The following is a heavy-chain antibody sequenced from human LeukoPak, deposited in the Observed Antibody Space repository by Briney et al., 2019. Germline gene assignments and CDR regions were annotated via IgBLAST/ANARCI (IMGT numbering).Heavy chain of an antibody. V-gene: IGHV3-30*18. D-gene: IGHD6-13*01. CDR1: GFTFSSYG. Sequence: GGSLRLSCAASGFTFSSYGMHWVRQAPGKGLEWVAVISYDGSNKYYADSVKGRFTISRDNSKNTLYLQMNSQRAEDTAVYYCAKDPDGIAAAGTVGDYFDYWGQGTLVTVSS. CDR3: AKDPDGIAAAGTVGDYFDY. J-gene: IGHJ4*02. CDR2: ISYDGSNK.